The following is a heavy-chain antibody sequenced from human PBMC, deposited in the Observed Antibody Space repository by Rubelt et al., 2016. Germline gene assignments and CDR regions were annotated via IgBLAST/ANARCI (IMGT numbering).Heavy chain of an antibody. V-gene: IGHV2-70*17. CDR3: ARRSYDTFSYYYYGIDV. CDR1: GFSLTTSGMC. Sequence: QVTLRESGPALVKPTQTLTLTCTFSGFSLTTSGMCVSWIRQFPGKALEWLARIDSDDDKFYSTSLQTRLTISKDTSKNQVVLTVTNVDPGDTATYYCARRSYDTFSYYYYGIDVWGQGTTVAVSS. J-gene: IGHJ6*02. CDR2: IDSDDDK. D-gene: IGHD3-16*01.